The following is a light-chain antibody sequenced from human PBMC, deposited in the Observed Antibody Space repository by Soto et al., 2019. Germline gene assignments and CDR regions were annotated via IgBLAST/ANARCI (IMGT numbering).Light chain of an antibody. CDR3: QQYDILPLT. CDR2: DAS. Sequence: DIQMTQSPSSLSASVGDRVTITCQASQDIRNYLNWYQQKPGKAPKLLIYDASNLETGVPSRFSGSGSDRHLTLTISRLQAEDCATYYCQQYDILPLTFGGGTKVEI. CDR1: QDIRNY. V-gene: IGKV1-33*01. J-gene: IGKJ4*01.